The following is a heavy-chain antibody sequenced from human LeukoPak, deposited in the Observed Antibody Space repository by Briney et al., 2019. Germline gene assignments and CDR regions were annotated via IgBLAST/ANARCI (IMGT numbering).Heavy chain of an antibody. CDR1: GFTFSSYE. V-gene: IGHV3-48*03. CDR2: ISSSGSTI. Sequence: GGSLRLSCAASGFTFSSYEMNWVRQAPGQGLEWVSYISSSGSTIYYADSVKGRFTISRDNAKNSLYLQMNSLRAEDTAVYYCARFSKRKANDYWGQGTLVTVSS. CDR3: ARFSKRKANDY. J-gene: IGHJ4*02.